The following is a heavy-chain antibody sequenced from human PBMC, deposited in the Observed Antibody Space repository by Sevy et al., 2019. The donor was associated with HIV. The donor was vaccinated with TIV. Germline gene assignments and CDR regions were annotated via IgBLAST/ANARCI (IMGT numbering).Heavy chain of an antibody. V-gene: IGHV3-11*01. J-gene: IGHJ4*02. CDR3: AREGRGYSSGWPH. Sequence: GGSLRLSCAASGFTFSAYYMSWVRQAPGKGLEWVSYITPNGDTIYYADSVKGRFTVSRENAKNTVYMQMNTLRAEDTAVYYCAREGRGYSSGWPHWGQGTLVTVSS. CDR2: ITPNGDTI. CDR1: GFTFSAYY. D-gene: IGHD6-19*01.